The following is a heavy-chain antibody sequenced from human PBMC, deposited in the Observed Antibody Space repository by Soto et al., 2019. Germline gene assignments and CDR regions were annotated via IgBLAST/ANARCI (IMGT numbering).Heavy chain of an antibody. D-gene: IGHD3-22*01. V-gene: IGHV3-15*07. J-gene: IGHJ6*02. CDR2: IKSKADGGTT. CDR3: TTLGHYYDSSPLDV. CDR1: GFTFSNAW. Sequence: EVQLVESGGGLVKPGGSLRLSCAASGFTFSNAWMNWVRQAPGKGLEWVGRIKSKADGGTTDYGAPVKGRFTISRDDSKHTLYLQLNSLTTGDTAVYYCTTLGHYYDSSPLDVWGQGTTVTVSS.